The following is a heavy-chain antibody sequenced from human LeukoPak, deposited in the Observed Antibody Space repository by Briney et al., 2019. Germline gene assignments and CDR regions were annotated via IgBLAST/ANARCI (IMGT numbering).Heavy chain of an antibody. V-gene: IGHV3-23*01. CDR2: ISGSGGST. D-gene: IGHD3-10*01. J-gene: IGHJ4*02. CDR1: GFIFSSYS. Sequence: GGSLRLSCAASGFIFSSYSMDWVRQAPGKGLEWVSAISGSGGSTYYADSVKGRFTISRDNSKNTLYLQMNSLRAEDTAVYYCARDLLFDYWGQGTLVTVSS. CDR3: ARDLLFDY.